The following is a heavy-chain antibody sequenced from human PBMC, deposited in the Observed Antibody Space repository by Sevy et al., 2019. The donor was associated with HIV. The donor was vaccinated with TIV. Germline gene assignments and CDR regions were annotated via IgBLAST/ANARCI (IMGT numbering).Heavy chain of an antibody. CDR2: ISYDGSTE. J-gene: IGHJ4*02. CDR1: GLSVTNNG. CDR3: ARVLRPTYYYDSSGYYFANDY. Sequence: GGSLRLSCEVSGLSVTNNGMHWVRQAPGKGLEWVALISYDGSTEYYADSVKGRFTISRDNSKNTLYLHMNSLSAEDTAVYYCARVLRPTYYYDSSGYYFANDYWGQGTLVTVSS. D-gene: IGHD3-22*01. V-gene: IGHV3-30*03.